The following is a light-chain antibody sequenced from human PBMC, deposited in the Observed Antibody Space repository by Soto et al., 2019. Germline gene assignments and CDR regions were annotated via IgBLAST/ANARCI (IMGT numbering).Light chain of an antibody. Sequence: EIVLTQSPGTLSLSPGERATLSCRASQSVSSSYLAWYQQKPGQAPRLLIYGASSRATGIPDRFSGSGSGTDFTLTISRLEPEDFAVYYCQQYGRPPKTFGPGTKVDIK. CDR3: QQYGRPPKT. CDR1: QSVSSSY. CDR2: GAS. V-gene: IGKV3-20*01. J-gene: IGKJ3*01.